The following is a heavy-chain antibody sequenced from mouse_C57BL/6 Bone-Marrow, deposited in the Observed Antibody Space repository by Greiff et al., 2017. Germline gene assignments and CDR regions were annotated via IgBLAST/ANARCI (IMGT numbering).Heavy chain of an antibody. V-gene: IGHV1-72*01. CDR1: GYTFSSYW. J-gene: IGHJ2*01. CDR3: ARESLGGIYYYGSSYFDY. D-gene: IGHD1-1*01. Sequence: QVQLQQPGAELVKPGASVKLSCKASGYTFSSYWMHWVKQRPGRGLEWIGRIDPNSGGTKYNEKFKSKATLTVDKPSSTAYMQLSSLTSEDSAVYYCARESLGGIYYYGSSYFDYWGQGTTLTVSS. CDR2: IDPNSGGT.